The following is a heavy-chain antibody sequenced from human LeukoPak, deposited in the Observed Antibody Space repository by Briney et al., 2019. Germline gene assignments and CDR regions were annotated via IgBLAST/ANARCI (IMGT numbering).Heavy chain of an antibody. Sequence: PSETLSLTCTVSGGSISSYYWSWIRQPPGKGLEWIGYICNYYSGNYNPSLKSRVTISVDTSKNQFSLKLSSVTAADTAVYYCARHSIAAAGTAYFDYWGQGTLGT. V-gene: IGHV4-59*08. J-gene: IGHJ4*02. CDR1: GGSISSYY. CDR3: ARHSIAAAGTAYFDY. D-gene: IGHD6-13*01. CDR2: ICNYYSG.